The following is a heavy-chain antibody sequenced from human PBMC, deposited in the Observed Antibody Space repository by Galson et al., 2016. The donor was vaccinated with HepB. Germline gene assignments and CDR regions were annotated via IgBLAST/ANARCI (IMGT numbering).Heavy chain of an antibody. D-gene: IGHD5-24*01. Sequence: SLRLSCAASGFSISTYSMNWVRQAPGKGLEWVSYISSSSGTKYYADYVKGRFTISRDNAKNSLSLQMNSLRDEDTAVYYCARDVFEENYNFDCWGQGTLVTVSS. V-gene: IGHV3-48*02. CDR2: ISSSSGTK. CDR1: GFSISTYS. CDR3: ARDVFEENYNFDC. J-gene: IGHJ4*02.